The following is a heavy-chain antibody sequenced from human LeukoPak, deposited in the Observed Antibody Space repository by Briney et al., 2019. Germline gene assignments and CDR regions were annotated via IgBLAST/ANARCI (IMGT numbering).Heavy chain of an antibody. J-gene: IGHJ5*02. CDR2: MNPNSGNT. D-gene: IGHD3-3*01. Sequence: SSVKVSCKASGGTFSSYAIKWVRQANGQGLEWMGWMNPNSGNTGYAQKFQGRVTMTRNTSISTAYMELSSLRSEDTAVYYCARATIYYDFWSGYYLWFEPWGQGTLVTVSS. CDR3: ARATIYYDFWSGYYLWFEP. CDR1: GGTFSSYA. V-gene: IGHV1-8*02.